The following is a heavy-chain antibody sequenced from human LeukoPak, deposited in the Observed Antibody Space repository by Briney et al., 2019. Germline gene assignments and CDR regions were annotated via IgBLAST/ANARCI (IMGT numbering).Heavy chain of an antibody. CDR3: ARGSSTAVVILDPYYFDS. CDR2: ISPSSGST. V-gene: IGHV1-46*01. J-gene: IGHJ4*02. CDR1: GYDFTSYY. D-gene: IGHD3-22*01. Sequence: ASVTVSFTASGYDFTSYYMHWLRQAPGQGLEWMAIISPSSGSTSFAQKFQGRLSMTRDTSTSTVYMELRSLRSEDTAVYYCARGSSTAVVILDPYYFDSWGQGTLVTVSS.